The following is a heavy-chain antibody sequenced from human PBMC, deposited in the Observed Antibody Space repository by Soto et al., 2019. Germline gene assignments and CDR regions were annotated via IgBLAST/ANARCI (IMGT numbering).Heavy chain of an antibody. CDR1: SESITSSNSC. CDR2: IYHSGPT. CDR3: ARQRTTVVIQAYVDY. V-gene: IGHV4-39*01. Sequence: PERLSLAWLLSSESITSSNSCCDWIRQPPGKGLEWIGSIYHSGPTYYNPYLKSRVSISIDTSKNQFSLKLSSVTAADTALYYCARQRTTVVIQAYVDYCGQGALVT. J-gene: IGHJ4*02. D-gene: IGHD2-21*01.